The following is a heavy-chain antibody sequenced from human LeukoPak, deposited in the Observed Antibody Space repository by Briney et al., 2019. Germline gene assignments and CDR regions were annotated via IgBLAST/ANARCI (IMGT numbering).Heavy chain of an antibody. CDR2: ISGSGGSSGGDT. V-gene: IGHV3-23*01. D-gene: IGHD3-10*01. Sequence: GGSLRLSCAASGFTFSSYSMNWVRQAPGKGLEWVSNISGSGGSSGGDTYYADSVKGRFTISRDNSKSTLYLQMNSLRAEDTAVYFCAGSYDSGSATFPTGWFDPWGQGTLVTVSS. CDR1: GFTFSSYS. CDR3: AGSYDSGSATFPTGWFDP. J-gene: IGHJ5*02.